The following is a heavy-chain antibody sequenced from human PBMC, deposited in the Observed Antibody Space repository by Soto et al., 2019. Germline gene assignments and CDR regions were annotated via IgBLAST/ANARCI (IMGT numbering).Heavy chain of an antibody. CDR3: ARQIYDSDTGPNFQYYFDS. J-gene: IGHJ4*02. Sequence: ESLNISCKGSGYSFTSYWIGWVRQMPGKGLEWMGIIYPRDSDIKYSPSFPGHVTMSAARSISTAFLQWSSLRASDTAMYYCARQIYDSDTGPNFQYYFDSWGQGTPVTVSS. CDR1: GYSFTSYW. D-gene: IGHD3-22*01. CDR2: IYPRDSDI. V-gene: IGHV5-51*01.